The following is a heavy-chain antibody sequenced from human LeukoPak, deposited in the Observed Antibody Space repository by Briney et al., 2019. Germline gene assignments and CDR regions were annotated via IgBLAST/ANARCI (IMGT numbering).Heavy chain of an antibody. CDR3: GWTVGATGAFDL. CDR2: ISAYNGST. D-gene: IGHD1-26*01. CDR1: GYSVIYSC. Sequence: ASVKVSCKCSGYSVIYSCHTWMRQAPGQGFEWMGWISAYNGSTNYVQKLQGRVTMPIDPSTNTAYMALKSLRSDVTAVYYCGWTVGATGAFDLWGQGTMVIVSS. V-gene: IGHV1-18*01. J-gene: IGHJ3*01.